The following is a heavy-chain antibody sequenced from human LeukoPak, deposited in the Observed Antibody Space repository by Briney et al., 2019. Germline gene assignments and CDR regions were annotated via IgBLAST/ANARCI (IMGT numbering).Heavy chain of an antibody. V-gene: IGHV4-39*01. CDR3: ARHAEAGTTSCPLDY. J-gene: IGHJ4*02. D-gene: IGHD2-2*01. CDR2: INYSGST. CDR1: GGSISSSSYY. Sequence: PSETLSLTCTVSGGSISSSSYYWGWIRQPPGKGLEWIVSINYSGSTYHNPSLKSRVTISVDTSKNQFSLKVSSVTAADTAAYYCARHAEAGTTSCPLDYWGQGTLVTVSS.